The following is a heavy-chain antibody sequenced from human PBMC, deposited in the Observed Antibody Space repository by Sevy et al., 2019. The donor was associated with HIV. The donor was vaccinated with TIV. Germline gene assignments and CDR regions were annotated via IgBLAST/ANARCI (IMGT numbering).Heavy chain of an antibody. Sequence: SETLSLTCAVSDSSINNDYYWGWIRQPPGKGLEWIGSIYHSGSTYYKSSLQSRVTISIDPSKNQFSLRLKYVTAADTAVYYCARHLRHLSYFDLWGRGTLVTVSS. CDR3: ARHLRHLSYFDL. D-gene: IGHD3-3*02. CDR1: DSSINNDYY. J-gene: IGHJ2*01. V-gene: IGHV4-38-2*01. CDR2: IYHSGST.